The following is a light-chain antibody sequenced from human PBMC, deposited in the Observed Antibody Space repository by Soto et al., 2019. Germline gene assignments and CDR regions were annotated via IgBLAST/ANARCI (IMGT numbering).Light chain of an antibody. J-gene: IGLJ3*02. CDR1: SSEVGGYNY. Sequence: QSVLTQPRSVSGSPGQSVTISCTGTSSEVGGYNYVSWYQQHPGKAPKLIIYDVSKWPSGVPDRFSGSKSGYTASLTISGLQAEDEADYYCCSYAGSSTWVFGGGTKVTVL. V-gene: IGLV2-11*01. CDR2: DVS. CDR3: CSYAGSSTWV.